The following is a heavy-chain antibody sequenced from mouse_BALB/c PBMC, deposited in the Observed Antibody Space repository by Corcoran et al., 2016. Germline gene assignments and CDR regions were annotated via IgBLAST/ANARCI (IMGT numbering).Heavy chain of an antibody. CDR3: AKGDYYYGSSSYYFDY. Sequence: EVQLQQSGPELVKPGASMKISCKASGYSFTGYTMNWVKQSHGKNLEWIGLINPYNGGTSYNQKFKGKATLTVDKSSSTAYMELLSLTSEDSAVYYCAKGDYYYGSSSYYFDYWGQGTTLTVSS. V-gene: IGHV1-18*01. D-gene: IGHD1-1*01. J-gene: IGHJ2*01. CDR2: INPYNGGT. CDR1: GYSFTGYT.